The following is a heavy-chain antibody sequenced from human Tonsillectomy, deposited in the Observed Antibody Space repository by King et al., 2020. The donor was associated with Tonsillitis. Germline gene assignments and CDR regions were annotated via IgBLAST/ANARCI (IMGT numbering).Heavy chain of an antibody. V-gene: IGHV3-7*03. J-gene: IGHJ5*02. D-gene: IGHD6-6*01. Sequence: VQLVESGGGLVQPGGSLRLSCEASGFTFSSYWMTWVSQAPGKGLEWVANIKQDGSEKYSVDSVKGRFTISRDNAKNSLSLQMKSLRAEDTAVYYCARAARRPDQWGQGTLVTVSS. CDR2: IKQDGSEK. CDR3: ARAARRPDQ. CDR1: GFTFSSYW.